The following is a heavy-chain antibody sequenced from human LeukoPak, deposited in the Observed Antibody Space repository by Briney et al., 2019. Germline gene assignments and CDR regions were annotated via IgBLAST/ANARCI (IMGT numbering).Heavy chain of an antibody. J-gene: IGHJ5*02. CDR3: GRVVGATKLDP. CDR2: ISSNGGST. CDR1: GFTFSSYA. V-gene: IGHV3-64*01. Sequence: GGSLRLSCAASGFTFSSYAMHWVRQAPGTGLEYVSAISSNGGSTYYANSVKGRFTISRDNSKNTLYFQMGSLRAEDMAVYYCGRVVGATKLDPWGQGTLVTVSS. D-gene: IGHD1-26*01.